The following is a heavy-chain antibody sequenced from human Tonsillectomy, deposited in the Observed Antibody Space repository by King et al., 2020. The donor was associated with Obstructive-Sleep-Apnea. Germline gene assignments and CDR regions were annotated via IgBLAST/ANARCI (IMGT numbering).Heavy chain of an antibody. V-gene: IGHV3-48*04. D-gene: IGHD3-22*01. J-gene: IGHJ4*02. CDR3: ARDPYDSSGYSRRYYFDY. Sequence: VQLVESGGGLVQPGGSLRLSCAASGFTFSSYSMNWVRQAPGKGLEWVSYISSSSSTIYYADSVKGRFTISRDNAKNSLYLQMNSLRAEDTDVYYCARDPYDSSGYSRRYYFDYWGQGTLVTVSS. CDR2: ISSSSSTI. CDR1: GFTFSSYS.